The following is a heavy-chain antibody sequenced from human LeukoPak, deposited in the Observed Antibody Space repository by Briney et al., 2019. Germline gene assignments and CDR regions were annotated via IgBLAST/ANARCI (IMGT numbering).Heavy chain of an antibody. D-gene: IGHD4-23*01. CDR3: ARVGGNSRKRYFDY. V-gene: IGHV4-61*02. J-gene: IGHJ4*02. CDR1: GGSISSGTYY. CDR2: IYTSGST. Sequence: PSQTLSLTCTVSGGSISSGTYYWSWIRQPAGKGLEWIGRIYTSGSTNCNPSLKSRVTISVDTSKNQFSLKLSSVTAADTAVYYCARVGGNSRKRYFDYWGQGTLVTVSS.